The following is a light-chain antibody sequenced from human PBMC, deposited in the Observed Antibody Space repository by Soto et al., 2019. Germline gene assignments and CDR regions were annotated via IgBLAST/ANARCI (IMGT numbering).Light chain of an antibody. CDR3: SAWDDSLL. J-gene: IGLJ2*01. V-gene: IGLV1-47*01. CDR1: NSNIGSNY. Sequence: QSVLTQPPSASGTPGQTVTISCSGSNSNIGSNYVFWYQQLPGAAPKLLIYRNNQRPSGVPDRFSGSKSGTSASLAISGLRSEDEGDYYCSAWDDSLLFGGGTKRTVL. CDR2: RNN.